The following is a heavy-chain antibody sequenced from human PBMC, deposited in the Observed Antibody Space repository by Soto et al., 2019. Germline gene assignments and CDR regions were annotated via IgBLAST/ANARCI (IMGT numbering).Heavy chain of an antibody. CDR3: ARGPGGPDGPGDY. V-gene: IGHV1-18*01. CDR1: GYTFTSYG. CDR2: ISAYNGNT. Sequence: ASVKVSCKASGYTFTSYGISWVRQAPGQGLEWMRWISAYNGNTNYAQKFQGRVTITRDTSASTAYMELSSLRSEDTAVYYCARGPGGPDGPGDYWGQGTLVTVSS. J-gene: IGHJ4*02. D-gene: IGHD2-15*01.